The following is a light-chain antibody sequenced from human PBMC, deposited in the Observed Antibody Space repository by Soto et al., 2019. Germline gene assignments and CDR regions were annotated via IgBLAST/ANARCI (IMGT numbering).Light chain of an antibody. CDR2: GTT. CDR1: QSVTSNY. CDR3: HQYGGSPRT. J-gene: IGKJ1*01. V-gene: IGKV3-20*01. Sequence: EIVLTQSPGLSLSPGERATLSCRASQSVTSNYLAWYQQKVGQTPRLLIYGTTSRASGIPDRFSGSGSGTDFTFTIDRLEPEDFAVYYCHQYGGSPRTFGQGTKVEI.